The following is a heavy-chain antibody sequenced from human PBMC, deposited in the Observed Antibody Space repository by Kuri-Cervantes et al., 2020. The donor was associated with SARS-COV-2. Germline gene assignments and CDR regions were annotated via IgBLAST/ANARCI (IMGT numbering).Heavy chain of an antibody. D-gene: IGHD6-19*01. CDR2: IIPIFGTA. CDR3: ARDTPRSDIGGRIAVAFDY. CDR1: GGTFSSYA. J-gene: IGHJ4*02. Sequence: SVKVSCKASGGTFSSYAISWVRQAPGQGLEWMGRIIPIFGTANYAQKLQGRVTMTTDTSTSTAYMELRSLRSDDTAVYYCARDTPRSDIGGRIAVAFDYWSQGTLVTVSS. V-gene: IGHV1-69*05.